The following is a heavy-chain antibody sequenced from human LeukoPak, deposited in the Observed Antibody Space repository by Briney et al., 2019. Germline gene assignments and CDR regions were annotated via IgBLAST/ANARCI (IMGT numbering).Heavy chain of an antibody. CDR3: ATGGGLATEIDY. D-gene: IGHD3-16*01. J-gene: IGHJ4*02. V-gene: IGHV3-30*04. Sequence: GRSLRLSCATSGFTFSGCAMHWVRQAPGKGLEWVAVVSYDGIIKYCADSLKGRFTISRDNSKNTLYLQMNSLRTEDTAMYYCATGGGLATEIDYWGQGTLVTVSS. CDR1: GFTFSGCA. CDR2: VSYDGIIK.